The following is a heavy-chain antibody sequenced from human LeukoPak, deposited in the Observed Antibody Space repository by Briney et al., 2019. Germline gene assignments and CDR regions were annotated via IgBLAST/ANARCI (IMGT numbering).Heavy chain of an antibody. V-gene: IGHV3-23*01. CDR1: GFTFSSYA. CDR2: IIGSGGST. J-gene: IGHJ4*02. Sequence: GGSLRLSCAASGFTFSSYAMSWVRQAPGKGLEWVSAIIGSGGSTYYADSVKGRFTISRDNSKNTLYLQMNSLRAEDTAVYYCAKEYKVPAAQLVQGLFDYWGQGTLVTVSS. D-gene: IGHD6-13*01. CDR3: AKEYKVPAAQLVQGLFDY.